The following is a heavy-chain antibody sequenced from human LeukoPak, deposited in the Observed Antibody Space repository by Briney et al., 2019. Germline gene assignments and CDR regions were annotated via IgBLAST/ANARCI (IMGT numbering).Heavy chain of an antibody. V-gene: IGHV3-48*04. CDR1: EFTFSTYS. CDR3: ERAIGTYNWFDP. D-gene: IGHD3-22*01. CDR2: ISSSNTI. J-gene: IGHJ5*02. Sequence: PGGSLRLSCEASEFTFSTYSMNWARQAPGKGLEWVSYISSSNTIYYADSVKGRFTISRDNAKNSLYLEMNSLRAEDTAVYYCERAIGTYNWFDPWGQGTLVTVSS.